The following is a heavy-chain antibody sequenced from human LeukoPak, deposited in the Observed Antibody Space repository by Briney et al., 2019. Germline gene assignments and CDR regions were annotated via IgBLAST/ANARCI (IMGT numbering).Heavy chain of an antibody. CDR1: GLTFSNFG. CDR3: AKRGHYDSSGYFGPSGY. Sequence: GGSLRLSCAASGLTFSNFGMHWARQAPGKGLEWVAVISYDGSDQYYIDPVKGRFTISRDNSKNTLYLQMNSLRAEDTAVYYCAKRGHYDSSGYFGPSGYWGQGTLVTVSS. CDR2: ISYDGSDQ. J-gene: IGHJ4*02. D-gene: IGHD3-22*01. V-gene: IGHV3-30*18.